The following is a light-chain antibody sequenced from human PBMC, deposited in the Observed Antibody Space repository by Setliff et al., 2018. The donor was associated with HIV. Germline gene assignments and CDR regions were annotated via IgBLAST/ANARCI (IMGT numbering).Light chain of an antibody. CDR3: QVWDSSSDHHV. V-gene: IGLV3-21*03. CDR1: NIGSKS. Sequence: SYALTQPPSVSVAPVKAARITCGGNNIGSKSVHWYQQKPGQAPVLVVYDDNDRPSGIPERFSGSNSGNTATLTISRVEAGDEADYYCQVWDSSSDHHVFGTGTKVTVL. J-gene: IGLJ1*01. CDR2: DDN.